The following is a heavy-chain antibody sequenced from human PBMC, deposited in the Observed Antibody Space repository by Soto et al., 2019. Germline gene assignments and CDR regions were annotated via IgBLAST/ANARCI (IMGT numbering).Heavy chain of an antibody. CDR2: FDPEDGET. CDR1: GYTLTELS. CDR3: ATNSRVYCSSTSCHAYYYYYYMDV. J-gene: IGHJ6*03. D-gene: IGHD2-2*01. V-gene: IGHV1-24*01. Sequence: GASVKVSCKVSGYTLTELSMHWVRQAPGKGLEWMGGFDPEDGETIYAQKFQGRVTMTEDTSTDTAYMELSSLRSEDTAVYYCATNSRVYCSSTSCHAYYYYYYMDVWGQGTTVTVSS.